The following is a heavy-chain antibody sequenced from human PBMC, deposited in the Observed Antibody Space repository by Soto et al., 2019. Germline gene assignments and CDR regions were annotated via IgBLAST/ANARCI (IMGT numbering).Heavy chain of an antibody. J-gene: IGHJ4*02. D-gene: IGHD5-18*01. CDR1: GGSISSGDYY. CDR3: AREHIDGYSLFDY. Sequence: QVQLQESGPGLLKPSQTLSLTCTVSGGSISSGDYYWSWIRQPPGKGLEWIGYIYYSGSTYYNPSLKSRVTISVDTSKNQFSLKLSSVTAADTAVYYCAREHIDGYSLFDYWGQGTLVTVSS. V-gene: IGHV4-30-4*01. CDR2: IYYSGST.